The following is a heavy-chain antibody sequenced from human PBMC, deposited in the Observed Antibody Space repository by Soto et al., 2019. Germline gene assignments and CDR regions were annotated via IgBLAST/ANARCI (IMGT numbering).Heavy chain of an antibody. D-gene: IGHD6-19*01. V-gene: IGHV3-48*01. Sequence: EVQLVESGGGLVQPGGSLRLSCAASGFTFSSYSMNWVRQAPGKGLEWVSYISSSSSTIYYADSVKGRFTISRDNAKNSLYLQMNSLRAEDTAAYYCTSSSGWYYYMDVWGKGTTVTVSS. CDR3: TSSSGWYYYMDV. CDR2: ISSSSSTI. CDR1: GFTFSSYS. J-gene: IGHJ6*03.